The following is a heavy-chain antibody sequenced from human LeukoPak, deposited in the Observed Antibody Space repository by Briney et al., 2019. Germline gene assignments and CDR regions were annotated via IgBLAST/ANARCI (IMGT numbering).Heavy chain of an antibody. CDR1: GGSISSSSYY. V-gene: IGHV4-39*01. CDR3: AILYGDYSVYY. J-gene: IGHJ4*02. D-gene: IGHD4-17*01. Sequence: SETLSLTCTVSGGSISSSSYYWGWIRQPPGKGLEWIGSIYYSGSTYYNPSLKSRVTISVDTSKNQFSLKLSSVTAADTAVYYCAILYGDYSVYYWGQGTLVTVSS. CDR2: IYYSGST.